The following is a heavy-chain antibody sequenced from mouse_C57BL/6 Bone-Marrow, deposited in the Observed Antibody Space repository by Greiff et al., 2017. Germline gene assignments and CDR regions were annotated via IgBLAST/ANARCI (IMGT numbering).Heavy chain of an antibody. CDR2: IDPEDGET. V-gene: IGHV14-2*01. CDR1: GFTINDYH. CDR3: SGTGVSHECYAMDY. D-gene: IGHD3-1*01. J-gene: IGHJ4*01. Sequence: EVQLQQSGAELVKPGASVTLSCTASGFTINDYHMHWVKQRPEQGLEWIGRIDPEDGETKYAPKFQGKATLTADTSSNTAYLKLSSLTSEDAAVAYCSGTGVSHECYAMDYWGQGTSVTVSS.